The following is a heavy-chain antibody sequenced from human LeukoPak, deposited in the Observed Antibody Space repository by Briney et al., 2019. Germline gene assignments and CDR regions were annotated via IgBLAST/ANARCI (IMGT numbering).Heavy chain of an antibody. J-gene: IGHJ5*01. CDR2: FYSSGST. V-gene: IGHV4-61*02. CDR3: ARDYSNSWFDS. Sequence: SETLSLTCTLSGGSINSGHYYWSWIRQPAAKRLEWIGRFYSSGSTNYNPSLESRVTISVDTSKNQFSLHLRSVTAADTAVYYCARDYSNSWFDSWGQGILVTVSS. D-gene: IGHD6-13*01. CDR1: GGSINSGHYY.